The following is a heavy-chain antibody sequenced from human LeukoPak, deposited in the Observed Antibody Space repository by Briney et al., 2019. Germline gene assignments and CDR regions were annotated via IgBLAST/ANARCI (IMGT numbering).Heavy chain of an antibody. CDR1: GFTFSTYG. D-gene: IGHD4-23*01. J-gene: IGHJ4*02. V-gene: IGHV3-23*01. CDR3: AKRSDYGGNRNYLDY. Sequence: GGSLRLSCAVSGFTFSTYGMSWVRQAPGKGLEWVSAISDSGTTYYADSVKGRFTISRDNSKNTPYLQMNNLRAEDTAVYYCAKRSDYGGNRNYLDYWGQGTPVTVSS. CDR2: ISDSGTT.